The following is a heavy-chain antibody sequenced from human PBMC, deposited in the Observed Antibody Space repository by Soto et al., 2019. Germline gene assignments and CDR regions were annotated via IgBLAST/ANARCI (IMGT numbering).Heavy chain of an antibody. CDR3: ARAQEYYDFWSGYYWCWFDP. Sequence: ASVKVSCKASGYTFTSYDINWVRQATGQGVEWMGWMNPNSGNTGYAQKFQGRVTMTRNTSISTAYVELSSLRSEDTAVYYCARAQEYYDFWSGYYWCWFDPWGQGTLVTVSS. J-gene: IGHJ5*02. CDR1: GYTFTSYD. D-gene: IGHD3-3*01. V-gene: IGHV1-8*01. CDR2: MNPNSGNT.